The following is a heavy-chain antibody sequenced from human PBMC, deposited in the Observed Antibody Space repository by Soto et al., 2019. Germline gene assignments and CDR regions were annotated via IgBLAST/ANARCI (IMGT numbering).Heavy chain of an antibody. V-gene: IGHV4-59*11. CDR3: ANQNYGDSDY. J-gene: IGHJ4*02. D-gene: IGHD4-17*01. CDR1: GGSISSHY. Sequence: PSETLSLTCTVSGGSISSHYWTWIRQPPGKRLEWIAYISDTRGSSYNPSLKSRGTISLDRSKNQFSLKLTSVTAADTAIYYCANQNYGDSDYWGQGTLVTVSS. CDR2: ISDTRGS.